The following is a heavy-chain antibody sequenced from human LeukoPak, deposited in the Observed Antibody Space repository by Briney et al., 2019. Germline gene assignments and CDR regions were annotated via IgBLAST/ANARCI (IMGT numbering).Heavy chain of an antibody. V-gene: IGHV3-23*01. CDR1: GFALSDYA. J-gene: IGHJ4*02. D-gene: IGHD2-21*02. Sequence: GGSLRLSCAASGFALSDYAMTWVRQAPGRGLEWVAVIGGGGGGIHYADSVLGRFTISRDNSKNALYLQMNSLRVEDTAVYFCAKYCGGDCFRNFDYWGQGTLVTVSS. CDR2: IGGGGGGI. CDR3: AKYCGGDCFRNFDY.